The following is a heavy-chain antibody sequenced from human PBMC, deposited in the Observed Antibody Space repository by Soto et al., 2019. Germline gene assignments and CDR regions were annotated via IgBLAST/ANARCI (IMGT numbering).Heavy chain of an antibody. J-gene: IGHJ4*01. CDR1: GFTLSSYE. Sequence: EVQLVESGGGLVQPGGSLRLSCVGSGFTLSSYEMNWVRQAPGKGLEWVAWISYSGSPTGHADSVKGRFNICRDNAKNSLYLQMNSLRAEDTAFYYCVRDRSLKVPTSIDYWGRGALVSVSS. D-gene: IGHD3-16*01. CDR3: VRDRSLKVPTSIDY. CDR2: ISYSGSPT. V-gene: IGHV3-48*03.